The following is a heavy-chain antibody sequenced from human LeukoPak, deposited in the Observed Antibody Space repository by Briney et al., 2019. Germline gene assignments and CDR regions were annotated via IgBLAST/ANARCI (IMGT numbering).Heavy chain of an antibody. D-gene: IGHD6-19*01. V-gene: IGHV3-21*05. J-gene: IGHJ1*01. Sequence: GGSLRLSCAASGFTFSSYEMNWVRQAPGKGLEWVSYISSSSSYTNYADSVKGRFTISRDNAKNSLYLQMNSLRAEDTAVYYCATTVAGTVEYFQHWGQGTLVTVSS. CDR1: GFTFSSYE. CDR2: ISSSSSYT. CDR3: ATTVAGTVEYFQH.